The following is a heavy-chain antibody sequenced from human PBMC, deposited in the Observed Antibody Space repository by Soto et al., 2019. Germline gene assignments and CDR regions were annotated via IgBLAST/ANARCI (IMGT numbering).Heavy chain of an antibody. J-gene: IGHJ6*02. D-gene: IGHD4-4*01. V-gene: IGHV1-69*13. CDR1: GGTFSSYA. CDR2: IIPIFGTA. CDR3: ARDRGRATVTTRYYGMDV. Sequence: SVKVSCKASGGTFSSYAISWVRQAPGQGLEWMGGIIPIFGTANYAQKFQGRVTITADESTSTAYMELSSLRSEDTAVYYCARDRGRATVTTRYYGMDVWGQGTTVTVSS.